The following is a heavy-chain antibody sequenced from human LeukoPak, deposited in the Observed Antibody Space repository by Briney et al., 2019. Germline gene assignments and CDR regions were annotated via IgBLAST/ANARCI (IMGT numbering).Heavy chain of an antibody. CDR1: GGTFSSYA. Sequence: SVKVSCKXSGGTFSSYAISWVRQAPGQGLEWMGRIIPIFGTANYAQKFQGRVTITTDESTSTAYMELSSLRSEDTAVYYCASALYGGNSIDYWGQGTLVTVSS. D-gene: IGHD4-23*01. CDR3: ASALYGGNSIDY. V-gene: IGHV1-69*05. CDR2: IIPIFGTA. J-gene: IGHJ4*02.